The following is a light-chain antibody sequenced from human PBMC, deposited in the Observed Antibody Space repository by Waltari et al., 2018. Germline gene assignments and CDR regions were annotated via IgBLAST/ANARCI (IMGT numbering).Light chain of an antibody. CDR1: SSNIGSHT. CDR2: NNS. CDR3: AVGDDSLNGLNWV. J-gene: IGLJ3*02. Sequence: QSVLTQPPSASGTPGQRVTISCSGSSSNIGSHTVNWYQHLPGTAPKLLIYNNSQRPSGVPDRFSGSKSGTSASLAISGLQSEDEADYYCAVGDDSLNGLNWVFGGGTKVTVL. V-gene: IGLV1-44*01.